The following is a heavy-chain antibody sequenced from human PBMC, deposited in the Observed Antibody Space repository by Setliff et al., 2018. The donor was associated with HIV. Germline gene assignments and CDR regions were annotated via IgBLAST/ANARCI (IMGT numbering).Heavy chain of an antibody. V-gene: IGHV3-30*04. CDR3: AREPTYYYDSSGPHDAFDI. CDR2: ISYDGGIK. D-gene: IGHD3-22*01. Sequence: PGGSLRLSCAASGFTFSYFAMHWVRQAPGKGLEWVAVISYDGGIKNYADSVKGRFTISRDNSKNTLYLQMNSLRPEDTAVYYCAREPTYYYDSSGPHDAFDIWGQGTMVTVSS. CDR1: GFTFSYFA. J-gene: IGHJ3*02.